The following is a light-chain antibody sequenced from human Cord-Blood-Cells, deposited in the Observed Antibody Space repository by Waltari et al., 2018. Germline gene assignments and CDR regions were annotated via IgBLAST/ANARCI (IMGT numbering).Light chain of an antibody. Sequence: DIVMTQSPDSLAVSLGERATINCKSSQSVLYSSNNKNYLAWYQQKPGQPPKLLISWASTRASGVPGRFSGGGSGTDFTLTISSLQAEDVAVYYCQQYYSTPPTFGQGTKVEIK. J-gene: IGKJ1*01. CDR2: WAS. CDR1: QSVLYSSNNKNY. CDR3: QQYYSTPPT. V-gene: IGKV4-1*01.